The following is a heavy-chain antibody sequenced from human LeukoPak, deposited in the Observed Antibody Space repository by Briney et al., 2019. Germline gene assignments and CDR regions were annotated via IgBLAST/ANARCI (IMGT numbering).Heavy chain of an antibody. CDR3: ARWDSSGWKFDY. CDR2: IKQDGSEK. CDR1: GFTFSSYW. J-gene: IGHJ4*02. Sequence: PGGSLRLPCAASGFTFSSYWMSWVRQAPGKRLEWVANIKQDGSEKYYVDSVKGRFTISRDNAKNSLYLQMNSLRAEDTAVYYCARWDSSGWKFDYWGQGTLVTVSS. V-gene: IGHV3-7*01. D-gene: IGHD6-19*01.